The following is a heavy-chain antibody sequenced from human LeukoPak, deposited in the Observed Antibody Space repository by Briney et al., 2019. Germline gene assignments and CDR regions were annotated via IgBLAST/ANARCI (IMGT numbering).Heavy chain of an antibody. V-gene: IGHV3-30*18. CDR2: ISYDGSNK. CDR3: AKEMRRYCSSTSCSPFDY. Sequence: GGSLRLSRAASGFTFSSYGMHWVRQAPGKGLEWVAVISYDGSNKYYADSVKGRFTISRDNSKNTLYLQMNSLRAEDTAVYYCAKEMRRYCSSTSCSPFDYWGQGTLVTVSS. D-gene: IGHD2-2*01. J-gene: IGHJ4*02. CDR1: GFTFSSYG.